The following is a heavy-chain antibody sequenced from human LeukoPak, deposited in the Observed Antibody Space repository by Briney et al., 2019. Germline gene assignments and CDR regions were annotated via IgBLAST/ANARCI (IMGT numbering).Heavy chain of an antibody. CDR2: IPYDGSDK. Sequence: GGSLRLSCAASIFSFSTFGFHWVRQAPGKGLEWVAFIPYDGSDKYYADSVKGRFTVSRDNSKNTLYLHMNSLRVEDAAVYYCAKGLGDYDDFRLGFWGQGTLVTVSS. V-gene: IGHV3-30*02. CDR1: IFSFSTFG. CDR3: AKGLGDYDDFRLGF. J-gene: IGHJ4*02. D-gene: IGHD4-17*01.